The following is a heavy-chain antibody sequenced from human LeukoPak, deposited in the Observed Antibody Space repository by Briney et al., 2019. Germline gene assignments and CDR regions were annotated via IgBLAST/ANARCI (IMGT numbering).Heavy chain of an antibody. V-gene: IGHV3-48*01. CDR2: ISSSSSTI. CDR1: GFTFSSYS. D-gene: IGHD2-2*01. CDR3: AKMFGRIVVVPAAPFDY. Sequence: PGGSLRLSCAASGFTFSSYSMNWVRQAPGKGLEWVSYISSSSSTIYYADSVKGRFTISRDNSKNTLYLQMNSLRAEDTAVYYCAKMFGRIVVVPAAPFDYWGQGTLVTVSS. J-gene: IGHJ4*02.